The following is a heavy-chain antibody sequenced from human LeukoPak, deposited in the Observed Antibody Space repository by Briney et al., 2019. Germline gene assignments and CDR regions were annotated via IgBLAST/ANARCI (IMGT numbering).Heavy chain of an antibody. V-gene: IGHV3-23*01. CDR1: EFTFSNYV. CDR3: ARSVPDYTRFDY. CDR2: IRQSGDIT. J-gene: IGHJ4*02. D-gene: IGHD4-11*01. Sequence: GGSLRLSCAASEFTFSNYVMNWVRQAPGKGLEWVSSIRQSGDITYYADSVKGRFTISRDNSRNTVFLQMNSLRADDTALYYCARSVPDYTRFDYWGQGALVTVSS.